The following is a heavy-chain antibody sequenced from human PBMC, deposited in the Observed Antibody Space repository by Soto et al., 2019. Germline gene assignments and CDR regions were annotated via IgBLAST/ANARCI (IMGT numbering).Heavy chain of an antibody. Sequence: QVQLQESGPGLLQPSGTLSLTCAVSGDSINNSHWWSWVRQPPGKRLEWIGETYHSGTTNYNPSLKTRVTISIDKSKNQFSLKMNSVTAADTAVYYCAREVNSSPARGPNWFDPWGQGTLVTVSS. CDR2: TYHSGTT. V-gene: IGHV4-4*02. J-gene: IGHJ5*02. CDR1: GDSINNSHW. CDR3: AREVNSSPARGPNWFDP. D-gene: IGHD6-13*01.